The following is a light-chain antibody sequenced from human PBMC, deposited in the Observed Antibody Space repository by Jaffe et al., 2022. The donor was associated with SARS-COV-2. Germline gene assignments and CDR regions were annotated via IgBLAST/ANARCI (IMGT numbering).Light chain of an antibody. CDR1: RADVGNYDL. J-gene: IGLJ1*01. Sequence: QSALTQPASVSGSPGQAITMSCTGTRADVGNYDLVSWYQHHPGRAPKLIIYEVIKRPSGVSNRFSGSKSGNTASLTISGLQPEDEADYYCCSYGGSNFPYVLGTGTKVTVL. CDR2: EVI. V-gene: IGLV2-23*02. CDR3: CSYGGSNFPYV.